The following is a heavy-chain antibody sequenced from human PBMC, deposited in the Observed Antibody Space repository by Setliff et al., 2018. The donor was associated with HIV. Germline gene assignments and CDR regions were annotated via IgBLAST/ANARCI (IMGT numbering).Heavy chain of an antibody. D-gene: IGHD4-17*01. CDR2: LFYTGST. J-gene: IGHJ2*01. CDR1: GFTLSDHY. V-gene: IGHV4-39*01. CDR3: ARRILDYGDYWYFDL. Sequence: NPGGSLRLSCAASGFTLSDHYIDWIRQPPGKGLEWIGSLFYTGSTSCNPSLKSRVTISVDTSKNQFSLKLSSVTAADTAVYYCARRILDYGDYWYFDLWGRGTLVTVSS.